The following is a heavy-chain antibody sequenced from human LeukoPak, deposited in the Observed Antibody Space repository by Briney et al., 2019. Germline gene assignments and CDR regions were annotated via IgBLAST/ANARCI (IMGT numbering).Heavy chain of an antibody. V-gene: IGHV4-59*01. CDR3: AREYYYASGWDY. Sequence: KPSETLSLTCTVSGDSISAYYWSWIRQAPGKTFEWIGYIFYSGSTNYNPSLKSRVTISVDTSKNQFSLNLSSVTAADTAVYYCAREYYYASGWDYWGQGILVTVSS. CDR1: GDSISAYY. J-gene: IGHJ4*02. CDR2: IFYSGST. D-gene: IGHD3-10*01.